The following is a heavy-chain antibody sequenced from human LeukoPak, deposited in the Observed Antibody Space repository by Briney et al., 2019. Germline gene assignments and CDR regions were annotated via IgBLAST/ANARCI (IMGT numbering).Heavy chain of an antibody. CDR1: GFTFSDYY. D-gene: IGHD5-12*01. J-gene: IGHJ6*03. CDR3: ARDRPLDIVATMSHYYYYLDV. CDR2: ISSSGSTI. V-gene: IGHV3-11*01. Sequence: GGSLRLSCAASGFTFSDYYMSWIRQAPGKGLEWVSYISSSGSTIYYADSVKGRFTISRDNAKNSLYLQMNSLRAEDTAVYYCARDRPLDIVATMSHYYYYLDVWGKGTTVTISS.